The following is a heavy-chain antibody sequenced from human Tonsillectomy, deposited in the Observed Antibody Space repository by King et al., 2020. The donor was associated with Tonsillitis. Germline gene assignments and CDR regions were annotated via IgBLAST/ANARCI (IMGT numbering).Heavy chain of an antibody. J-gene: IGHJ5*02. Sequence: QLVQSGAEVKKPGASVTVSCEASGLTSTSYGINWVRQAPGQGLEWMGQISIYNGNNFDGNTNYAQKFQGRVTMTTDTATSTAYLDLRSLTSDDTAVYYCALTTQNDPESWGQGTLITVSS. CDR3: ALTTQNDPES. V-gene: IGHV1-18*04. CDR1: GLTSTSYG. CDR2: ISIYNGNNFDGNT. D-gene: IGHD1-1*01.